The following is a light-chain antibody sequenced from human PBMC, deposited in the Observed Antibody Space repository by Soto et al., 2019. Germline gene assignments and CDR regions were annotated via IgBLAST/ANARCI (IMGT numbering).Light chain of an antibody. V-gene: IGLV1-51*01. J-gene: IGLJ2*01. CDR3: GTWDSSLSAVV. Sequence: QSALAQPPSVSAAPGQKVTISCSGSSSNIGNNYVSWYQQLPGTAPKLLIYDNNKRPSGIPDRFSGSKSGTSATLGITGLQTGDEAVYYCGTWDSSLSAVVFGGGTKVPVL. CDR2: DNN. CDR1: SSNIGNNY.